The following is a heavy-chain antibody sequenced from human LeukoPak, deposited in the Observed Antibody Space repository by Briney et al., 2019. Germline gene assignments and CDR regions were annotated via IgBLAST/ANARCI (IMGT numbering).Heavy chain of an antibody. CDR2: IYYSGST. J-gene: IGHJ6*02. CDR3: ARDNPISSGYPPTSGMDV. Sequence: PSETLSLTCTVSGGSISSYYWCWIRPPPGEGLGWIGYIYYSGSTNYIPFLKSRVNISGDTSKTQFSMKLSSLTAADTAVYYCARDNPISSGYPPTSGMDVWGQGTTVTVSS. V-gene: IGHV4-59*01. CDR1: GGSISSYY. D-gene: IGHD6-19*01.